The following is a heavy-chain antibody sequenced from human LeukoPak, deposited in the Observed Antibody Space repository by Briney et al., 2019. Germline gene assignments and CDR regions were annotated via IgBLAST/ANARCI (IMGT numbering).Heavy chain of an antibody. CDR3: AVLRGNNY. J-gene: IGHJ4*02. Sequence: GGSLRLSCAASGITFSSYMLTWVRQAPGRGLEWVANIKQDGSEQYYVDSVEGRFSISRDNAKNSLYLQMKSLRVEDTAVYYGAVLRGNNYWGQGTLVTVSS. CDR1: GITFSSYM. D-gene: IGHD3-10*01. CDR2: IKQDGSEQ. V-gene: IGHV3-7*01.